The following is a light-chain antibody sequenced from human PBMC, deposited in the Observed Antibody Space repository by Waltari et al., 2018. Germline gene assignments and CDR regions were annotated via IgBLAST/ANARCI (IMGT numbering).Light chain of an antibody. CDR2: WAS. J-gene: IGKJ4*01. V-gene: IGKV4-1*01. CDR3: QQYYSTPLT. Sequence: DIVMTQYPDSLAVSLGERATIHCKSSQSVLYSSNNKNYLAWYQQKPGQPPKLLIYWASTRESGVPDRFSGSGSGTDFTLTISSLQAADVAVYYCQQYYSTPLTFGGGTKVEIK. CDR1: QSVLYSSNNKNY.